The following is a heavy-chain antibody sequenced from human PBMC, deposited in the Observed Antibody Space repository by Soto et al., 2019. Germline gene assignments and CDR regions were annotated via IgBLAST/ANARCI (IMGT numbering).Heavy chain of an antibody. V-gene: IGHV4-39*01. D-gene: IGHD5-18*01. CDR3: ARYGPYSYGLYYLDY. CDR1: GGSISSSSYY. J-gene: IGHJ4*02. Sequence: PSETLSLTCTVSGGSISSSSYYWGWIRQPPGKGLEWIGSIYYSGSTYYNPSLKSRVTISVDTSKNQFSLKLSSVTAADTAVYYCARYGPYSYGLYYLDYWGQGTLVTVSS. CDR2: IYYSGST.